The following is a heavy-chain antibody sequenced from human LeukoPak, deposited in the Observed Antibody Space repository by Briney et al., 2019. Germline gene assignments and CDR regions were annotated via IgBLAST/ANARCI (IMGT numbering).Heavy chain of an antibody. Sequence: AGGSLRLSCAASGFTFSSYGMHWVRQAPGKGLEWVAVIWYDGSNKYYADSVKGRFTISRDNSKNTLYLQMNSLRAEDTAVYYCARDRIRFSTSGNWFDPWGQGTLVTVSS. CDR3: ARDRIRFSTSGNWFDP. D-gene: IGHD3-3*01. CDR2: IWYDGSNK. CDR1: GFTFSSYG. V-gene: IGHV3-33*01. J-gene: IGHJ5*02.